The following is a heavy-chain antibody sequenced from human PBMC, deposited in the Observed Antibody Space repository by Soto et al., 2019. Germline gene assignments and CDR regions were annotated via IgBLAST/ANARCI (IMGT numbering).Heavy chain of an antibody. Sequence: TGGSLRLSCAASGFTFSSYSMNWVRQAPGKGLEWVSSISSSSSYIYYADSVKGRFTISRDNAKNSLYLQMSSLRAEDTAVYYCARDNGSGSGSRADFDYWGQGTLVTVSS. CDR3: ARDNGSGSGSRADFDY. J-gene: IGHJ4*02. D-gene: IGHD1-26*01. V-gene: IGHV3-21*01. CDR2: ISSSSSYI. CDR1: GFTFSSYS.